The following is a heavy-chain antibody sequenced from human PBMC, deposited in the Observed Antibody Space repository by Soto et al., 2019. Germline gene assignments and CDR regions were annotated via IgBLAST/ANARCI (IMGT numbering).Heavy chain of an antibody. V-gene: IGHV4-31*03. CDR2: IYYSGST. CDR3: ARGLTTVTTYYYYMDV. J-gene: IGHJ6*03. CDR1: GGSISSGGYY. D-gene: IGHD4-17*01. Sequence: QVQLQESGPGLVKPSQTLSLTCTVSGGSISSGGYYWSWIRQHPGKGLEWIGYIYYSGSTYYNPFLQSRVTISVDTSKNQFSLKLSSVTAADTAVYYCARGLTTVTTYYYYMDVWGKGTTVTVSS.